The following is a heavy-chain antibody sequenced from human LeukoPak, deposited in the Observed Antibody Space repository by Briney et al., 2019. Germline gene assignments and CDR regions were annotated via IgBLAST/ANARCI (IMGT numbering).Heavy chain of an antibody. Sequence: GGSLRLSCAASGFTFSSYNMNWVRQAPGKGLEWGSPICSGSSYIYYADAVKGRCTISSDNAKNSLYLQMKSLRAEDTALYYCARYGGNAFDVWGQGTMVTVSS. V-gene: IGHV3-21*01. CDR1: GFTFSSYN. J-gene: IGHJ3*01. CDR2: ICSGSSYI. CDR3: ARYGGNAFDV. D-gene: IGHD4/OR15-4a*01.